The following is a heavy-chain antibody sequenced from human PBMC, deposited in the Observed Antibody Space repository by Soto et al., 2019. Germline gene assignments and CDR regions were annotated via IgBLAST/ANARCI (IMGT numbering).Heavy chain of an antibody. CDR1: GGSISNADYH. CDR2: IYYSGSS. J-gene: IGHJ6*02. D-gene: IGHD5-12*01. CDR3: ARAIVVTVGGMDV. Sequence: QVQLQESGPGLVKPSQTLSLTCTVSGGSISNADYHWSWVRQPPGKGLEWIGYIYYSGSSFFNPSLKSRVTMSKDTSKNQFSLRLTSVTAADTDVYYCARAIVVTVGGMDVWGRGTTVTVSS. V-gene: IGHV4-30-4*01.